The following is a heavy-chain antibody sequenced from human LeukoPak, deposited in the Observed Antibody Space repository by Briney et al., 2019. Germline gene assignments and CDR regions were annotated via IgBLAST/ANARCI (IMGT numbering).Heavy chain of an antibody. CDR3: AKIPYSGSYYGHFDH. J-gene: IGHJ4*02. D-gene: IGHD1-26*01. Sequence: GGPLRLSCAASGFIFSNYAMSWVRRAPGKGLEWVSAISNSGGGTYYADSVKGRFTVSSDNSKNTLYLQMNSLRAEDTAIYYCAKIPYSGSYYGHFDHWGQGTLVTVSS. CDR2: ISNSGGGT. V-gene: IGHV3-23*01. CDR1: GFIFSNYA.